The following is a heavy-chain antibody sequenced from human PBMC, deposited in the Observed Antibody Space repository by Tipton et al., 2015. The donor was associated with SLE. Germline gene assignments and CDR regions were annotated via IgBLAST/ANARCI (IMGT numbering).Heavy chain of an antibody. CDR1: GFTFDIYD. D-gene: IGHD6-19*01. Sequence: GSLRLSCAPSGFTFDIYDMHLVRPAPGKGLEWVAFIRYDGSEEYYADSVKGRFTISRDNSNNTLFLQMTSLRADDAAVYYCAKDLGSGWFHYNWFDPWGQGTVVTVSS. CDR2: IRYDGSEE. V-gene: IGHV3-30*02. CDR3: AKDLGSGWFHYNWFDP. J-gene: IGHJ5*02.